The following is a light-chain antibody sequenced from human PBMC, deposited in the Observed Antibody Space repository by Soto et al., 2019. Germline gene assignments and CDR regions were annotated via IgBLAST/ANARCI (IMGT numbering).Light chain of an antibody. CDR3: QQRRT. J-gene: IGKJ1*01. Sequence: IALTQPPGTLSLSPGERAALSCVSGQSVSSNYLAWSQQKPGLATRLVIYDASNGATGITDRFSGSGSGTDFTLTISSLEPEDFAVYCCQQRRTFGQGTKVDNK. CDR1: QSVSSNY. CDR2: DAS. V-gene: IGKV3D-20*01.